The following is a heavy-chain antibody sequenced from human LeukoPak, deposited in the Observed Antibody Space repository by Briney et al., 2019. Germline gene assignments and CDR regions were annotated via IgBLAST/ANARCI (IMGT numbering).Heavy chain of an antibody. J-gene: IGHJ4*02. CDR1: GFTFSSYW. V-gene: IGHV3-7*01. Sequence: PGGSLRLSCAASGFTFSSYWMSWVRQAPGKGLEWVANIKQDGSEKYYVDSVKGRFTISRDNAKNSLYLQMNSLRAEDTAVYYCAREPYYDCSGYSPDYWGQGTLVTVSS. CDR2: IKQDGSEK. D-gene: IGHD3-22*01. CDR3: AREPYYDCSGYSPDY.